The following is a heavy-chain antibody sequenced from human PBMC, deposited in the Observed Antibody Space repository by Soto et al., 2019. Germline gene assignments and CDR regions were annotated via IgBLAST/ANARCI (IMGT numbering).Heavy chain of an antibody. D-gene: IGHD2-15*01. CDR1: GYSISSGYY. Sequence: PSETLSLTCAVSGYSISSGYYWGWIRQPPGKGLEWIGSIYHSGSTYYNPSLKSRVTISVDTSKNQFSLKLSSVTAADTAVYYCARDQRKYCSGGSCYSGRFDYWGQGXLVTVSS. CDR2: IYHSGST. J-gene: IGHJ4*02. V-gene: IGHV4-38-2*02. CDR3: ARDQRKYCSGGSCYSGRFDY.